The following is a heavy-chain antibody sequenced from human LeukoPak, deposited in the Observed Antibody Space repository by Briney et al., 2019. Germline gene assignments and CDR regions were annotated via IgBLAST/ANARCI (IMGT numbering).Heavy chain of an antibody. CDR1: GYTFTGYY. J-gene: IGHJ4*02. D-gene: IGHD5-12*01. V-gene: IGHV1-2*06. CDR3: ARALIVATTPFDY. Sequence: ASVKVSCKASGYTFTGYYMHWVRQAPGQGLEWMGRINPNSGGTNYAQKFQGRVTMTRDTSISTAYMELSRLRSDDTAVYYCARALIVATTPFDYWGQGTLVTVSS. CDR2: INPNSGGT.